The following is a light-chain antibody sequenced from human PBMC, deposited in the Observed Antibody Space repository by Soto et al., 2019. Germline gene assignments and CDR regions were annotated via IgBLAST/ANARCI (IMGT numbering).Light chain of an antibody. J-gene: IGKJ4*01. V-gene: IGKV3-11*01. CDR1: QSLNSH. Sequence: EIVLTQSPATLSLSPGAGATLSCRASQSLNSHLAWYQQKAGQAPRLLIYDASNRATGVPARFSGSGSGTDFTLTIRSLEPEDFAVYYCQQRNNWPLTFGGGTKLDIK. CDR2: DAS. CDR3: QQRNNWPLT.